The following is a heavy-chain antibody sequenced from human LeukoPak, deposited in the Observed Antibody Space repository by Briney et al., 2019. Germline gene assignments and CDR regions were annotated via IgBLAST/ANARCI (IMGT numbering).Heavy chain of an antibody. J-gene: IGHJ5*02. Sequence: SETLSLTCAVYGGSFSGYYWSWIRQPPGKGLEWIGEINHSGSTNYNPSLKSRVTISVDTSKNQFSLKLSSETAADTAVYYCARGGFYSNYGMDWFDPWGQGTLVTVSS. D-gene: IGHD4-11*01. V-gene: IGHV4-34*01. CDR2: INHSGST. CDR1: GGSFSGYY. CDR3: ARGGFYSNYGMDWFDP.